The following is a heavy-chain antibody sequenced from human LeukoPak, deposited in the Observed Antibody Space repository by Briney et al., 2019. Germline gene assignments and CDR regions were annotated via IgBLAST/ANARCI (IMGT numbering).Heavy chain of an antibody. Sequence: ASVKVSCKASGYTFTGYYIHWLRQAPGHGLEWMGFINPNSGGTNYAQKFQGRVTMTRDTSISTAYMELSSLTSDDTAVYYCARDLEGYHYGSGNYPQWGQGTLITVSS. V-gene: IGHV1-2*02. J-gene: IGHJ4*02. CDR2: INPNSGGT. D-gene: IGHD3-10*01. CDR1: GYTFTGYY. CDR3: ARDLEGYHYGSGNYPQ.